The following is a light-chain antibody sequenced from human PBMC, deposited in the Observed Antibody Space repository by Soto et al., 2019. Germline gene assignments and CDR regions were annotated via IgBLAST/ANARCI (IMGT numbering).Light chain of an antibody. CDR2: AAS. CDR3: QQLNSYLYT. V-gene: IGKV1-9*01. CDR1: QSISSW. Sequence: GDRVTITFRASQSISSWLSWYQQKPGKAPKLLIYAASTLQSGVPSRFSGSGSGTDFTLTISSLLPEDFATYYCQQLNSYLYTFGQGTRLEIK. J-gene: IGKJ5*01.